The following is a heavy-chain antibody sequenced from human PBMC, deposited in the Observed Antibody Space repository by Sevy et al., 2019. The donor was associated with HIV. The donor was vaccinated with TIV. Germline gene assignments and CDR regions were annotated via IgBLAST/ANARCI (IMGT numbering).Heavy chain of an antibody. Sequence: GGSLRLSCAASGFTFSSYAMHWVRQAPGKGLEWVAVISYDGSNKYYADSVKGRFTISRDNSKNTLYLQMNSLRAEDTAVYYCARDFVRSGYSYGSFGYYYYGMDVWGQGTTVTVSS. CDR1: GFTFSSYA. CDR3: ARDFVRSGYSYGSFGYYYYGMDV. V-gene: IGHV3-30-3*01. D-gene: IGHD5-18*01. J-gene: IGHJ6*02. CDR2: ISYDGSNK.